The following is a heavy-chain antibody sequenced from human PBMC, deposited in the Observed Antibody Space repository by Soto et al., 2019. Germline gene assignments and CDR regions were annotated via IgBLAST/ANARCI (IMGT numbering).Heavy chain of an antibody. CDR2: MNPNSGNT. V-gene: IGHV1-8*01. CDR3: ARVGIAARPIDY. J-gene: IGHJ4*02. D-gene: IGHD6-6*01. CDR1: GYTFTSYD. Sequence: ASVKVSCKASGYTFTSYDINWVRQATGQGLEWMGWMNPNSGNTGYPQKFQGRVTLTRNTSINTAYMELSSLRSEDTAVYYCARVGIAARPIDYWGQGTLVTVSS.